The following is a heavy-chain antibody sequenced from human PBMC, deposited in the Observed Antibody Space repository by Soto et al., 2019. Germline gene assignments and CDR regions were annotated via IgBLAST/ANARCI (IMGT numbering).Heavy chain of an antibody. Sequence: PSETLSLTCTVSGGSISSYYWSWIRQPPGKGLEWIGYIYYSGSTNYNPSLKSRVTISVDTSKNQFSLKLSSVTAADTAVYYCAREGGLGKEEVFDYWGQGTLVTVSS. CDR1: GGSISSYY. CDR2: IYYSGST. V-gene: IGHV4-59*01. CDR3: AREGGLGKEEVFDY. J-gene: IGHJ4*02. D-gene: IGHD2-15*01.